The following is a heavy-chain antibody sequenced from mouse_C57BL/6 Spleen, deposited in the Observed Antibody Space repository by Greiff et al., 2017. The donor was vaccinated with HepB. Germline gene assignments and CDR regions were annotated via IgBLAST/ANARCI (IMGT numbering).Heavy chain of an antibody. D-gene: IGHD1-1*01. CDR1: GFNIKDYY. CDR2: IDPEDGDT. J-gene: IGHJ4*01. V-gene: IGHV14-1*01. CDR3: TTGSITTVVGGAMDY. Sequence: EVQLKESGAELVRPGASVKLSCTASGFNIKDYYMHWVKQRPEPGLGWIGRIDPEDGDTEYAPKFQGKATMTADTSSNTAYLQLSSLTSEDTAVYYCTTGSITTVVGGAMDYWGQGTSVTVSS.